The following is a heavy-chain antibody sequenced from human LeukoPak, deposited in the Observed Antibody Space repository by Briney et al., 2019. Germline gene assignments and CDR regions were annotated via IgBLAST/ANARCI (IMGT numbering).Heavy chain of an antibody. D-gene: IGHD3-22*01. Sequence: PSETLSLTCTVSGGSISSGDYSWSWIRQPPGKGLEWIGYIYYSGSTYYNPSLKSRVTISVDTSKNQFSLKLSSVTAADTAVYYCARDSLDYYDSSGYSDAFDIWGQGTMVTVSS. CDR1: GGSISSGDYS. J-gene: IGHJ3*02. CDR2: IYYSGST. CDR3: ARDSLDYYDSSGYSDAFDI. V-gene: IGHV4-30-4*01.